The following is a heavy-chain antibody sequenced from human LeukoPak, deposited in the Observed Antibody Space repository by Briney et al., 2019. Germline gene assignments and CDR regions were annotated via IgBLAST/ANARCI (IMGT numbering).Heavy chain of an antibody. CDR2: IHPAGNEK. D-gene: IGHD1-1*01. Sequence: GGSLRLSCAVSGFTFSNFWMSWVRQAPGGGVEWVANIHPAGNEKYHMESVKGRFTISKDNAKNSLFLQMNGLRVEDTAVYYCARGDDFSGDHWGQGTLVTVSS. V-gene: IGHV3-7*04. CDR3: ARGDDFSGDH. J-gene: IGHJ4*02. CDR1: GFTFSNFW.